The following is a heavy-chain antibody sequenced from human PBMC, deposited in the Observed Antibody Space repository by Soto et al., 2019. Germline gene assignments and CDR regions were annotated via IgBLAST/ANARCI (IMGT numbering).Heavy chain of an antibody. CDR3: SKSPSVVFVPSTLGGKNLFDP. J-gene: IGHJ5*02. CDR1: GLTFSSYT. D-gene: IGHD2-2*01. V-gene: IGHV3-23*01. Sequence: EVQLLESGGGLVQPGGSLRLSCAASGLTFSSYTMNWVRQAPGKGLEWVSAISGSGGSTYYADSVKGRFTISRDNSKNTLDLQKDRLRAEETGVYFCSKSPSVVFVPSTLGGKNLFDPWGQGTLVTVSS. CDR2: ISGSGGST.